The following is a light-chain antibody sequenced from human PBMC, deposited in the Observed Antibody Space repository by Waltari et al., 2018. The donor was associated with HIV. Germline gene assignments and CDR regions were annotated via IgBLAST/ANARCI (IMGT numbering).Light chain of an antibody. J-gene: IGLJ2*01. CDR1: CSDVGGYNL. CDR3: CSYAGSRIHVI. Sequence: QSALTQPASVSGSPGQSSTMYRTGTCSDVGGYNLFPWYQQHPGEAPKLMFDEVTKRHSGIFSRCAGSKSGNTASLTISGLQAEHEANYYCCSYAGSRIHVIFGGGTRLTVL. V-gene: IGLV2-23*02. CDR2: EVT.